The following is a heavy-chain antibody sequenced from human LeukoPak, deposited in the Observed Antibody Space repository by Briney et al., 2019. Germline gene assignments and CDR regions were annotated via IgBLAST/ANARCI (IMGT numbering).Heavy chain of an antibody. CDR3: TRDHSSSLDY. D-gene: IGHD6-13*01. CDR1: GFTFSSYW. CDR2: LNSDGSST. V-gene: IGHV3-74*01. Sequence: PGGSLRLSCAASGFTFSSYWMHWVRQAPGKGLVWVSRLNSDGSSTSYADSVKGRFTISRDNAKNTLYLQMNSLRAEDTAVYYCTRDHSSSLDYWGQGTLVTVSS. J-gene: IGHJ4*02.